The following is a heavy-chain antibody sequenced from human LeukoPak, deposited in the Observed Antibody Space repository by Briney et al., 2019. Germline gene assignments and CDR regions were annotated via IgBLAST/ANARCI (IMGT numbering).Heavy chain of an antibody. CDR3: ATVYSSSPLRPMDV. D-gene: IGHD2-2*01. CDR2: ISGSGGGT. Sequence: GGSLRLSCAASGFTFNTYVMSWVRQAPGKGLEWVSAISGSGGGTYYVDSVKGRFTISRDNSKNTLYLQMYSLRAEDTAVYYCATVYSSSPLRPMDVWGQGTTVTVSS. J-gene: IGHJ6*02. CDR1: GFTFNTYV. V-gene: IGHV3-23*01.